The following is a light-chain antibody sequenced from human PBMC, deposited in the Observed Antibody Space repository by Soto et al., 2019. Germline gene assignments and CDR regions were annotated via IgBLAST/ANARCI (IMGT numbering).Light chain of an antibody. CDR3: SSYTAASTLDVV. CDR2: EVT. CDR1: SSDGDS. V-gene: IGLV2-14*01. Sequence: QSALSQPASVSGSPGQSITISCSGTSSDGDSVSWYQQHPGKAPKLIIYEVTNRPSGVSNRFSGSKSDHTASLTISGLQDEDEADYYCSSYTAASTLDVVFGGGTKVTVL. J-gene: IGLJ2*01.